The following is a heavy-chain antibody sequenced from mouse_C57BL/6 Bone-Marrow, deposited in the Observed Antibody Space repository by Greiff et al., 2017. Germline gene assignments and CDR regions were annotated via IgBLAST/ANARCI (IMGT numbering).Heavy chain of an antibody. J-gene: IGHJ4*01. Sequence: VQLQQSGPELVKPGASVKISCKASGYSFTDYNMTWVKQSNGKSLEWIGVINPNYGTTSYNQKFKGKATLTVDQSSSTSYLQLNSLTSEDSAVYYCARCYDYDYAMDYWCQGTSVTVSS. CDR1: GYSFTDYN. CDR2: INPNYGTT. CDR3: ARCYDYDYAMDY. D-gene: IGHD2-4*01. V-gene: IGHV1-39*01.